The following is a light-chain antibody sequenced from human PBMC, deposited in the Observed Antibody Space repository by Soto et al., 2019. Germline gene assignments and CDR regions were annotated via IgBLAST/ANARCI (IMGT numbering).Light chain of an antibody. Sequence: DIVMTQSPLSLPVTPGEPASISCRSSQSLLYSNGYNYLGWYLQKPGQSPQLLIYLGSNRASGVPDRFSGSGSGTDFTLKISRVEAEDVGVYYCMEALQVPHTFGQGTKLEIK. J-gene: IGKJ2*01. CDR3: MEALQVPHT. V-gene: IGKV2-28*01. CDR1: QSLLYSNGYNY. CDR2: LGS.